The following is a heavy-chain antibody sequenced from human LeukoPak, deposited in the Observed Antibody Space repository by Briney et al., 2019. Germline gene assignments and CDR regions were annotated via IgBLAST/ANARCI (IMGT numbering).Heavy chain of an antibody. Sequence: PSETLSLTCTVSGGSISSSSYYWGWIRQPPGKGLEWIGSIYYSGSTYYNPSLKSRFTISVDTSKNQFSLKLSSVTAADTAVYYCARAARGYYDSSGYGDAFDIWGQGTMVTVSS. CDR2: IYYSGST. CDR3: ARAARGYYDSSGYGDAFDI. CDR1: GGSISSSSYY. J-gene: IGHJ3*02. D-gene: IGHD3-22*01. V-gene: IGHV4-39*07.